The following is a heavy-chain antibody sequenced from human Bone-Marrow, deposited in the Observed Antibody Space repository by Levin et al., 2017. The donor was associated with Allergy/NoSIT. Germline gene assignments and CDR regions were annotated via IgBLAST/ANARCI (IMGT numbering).Heavy chain of an antibody. CDR2: IYYSGST. CDR3: AREGGAVQGEYYKWNNWFDP. V-gene: IGHV4-59*01. D-gene: IGHD3-10*01. CDR1: GGSISSYY. Sequence: PSETLSLTCTVSGGSISSYYWSWIRQPPGKGLEWIGYIYYSGSTNYNPSLKSRVTISVDTSKNQFSLKLSSVTAADTAVYYCAREGGAVQGEYYKWNNWFDPWGQGTLVTVSS. J-gene: IGHJ5*02.